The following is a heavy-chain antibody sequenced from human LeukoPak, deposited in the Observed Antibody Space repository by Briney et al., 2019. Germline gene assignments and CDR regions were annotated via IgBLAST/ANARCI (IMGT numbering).Heavy chain of an antibody. CDR2: ISWNSGSI. Sequence: GRSLRLSCAASGFTIDDYAMRWVRQAPGKGLEWVSGISWNSGSIGYADSVKGRFTISRDNAKNSLYLQMNNLRAEDTALYYCAGSMGEAGYYWGQGTLVTVSS. CDR3: AGSMGEAGYY. CDR1: GFTIDDYA. D-gene: IGHD3-16*01. J-gene: IGHJ4*02. V-gene: IGHV3-9*01.